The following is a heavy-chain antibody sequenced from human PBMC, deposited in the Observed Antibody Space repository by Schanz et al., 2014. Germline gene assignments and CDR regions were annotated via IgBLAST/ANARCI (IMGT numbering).Heavy chain of an antibody. V-gene: IGHV3-30*18. J-gene: IGHJ6*02. Sequence: QVQLVESGGGVVRPGRSLRLSCAASGFTFSNYGMHWVRQAPGKGLEWVAVISYDGSDKFYADSVKGRFTISRDNSNNTXSLQMNSLRNEDTAVYXXAKDRGGDYEVSYYYGMDVWGQGTTVTVSS. CDR2: ISYDGSDK. CDR1: GFTFSNYG. D-gene: IGHD4-17*01. CDR3: AKDRGGDYEVSYYYGMDV.